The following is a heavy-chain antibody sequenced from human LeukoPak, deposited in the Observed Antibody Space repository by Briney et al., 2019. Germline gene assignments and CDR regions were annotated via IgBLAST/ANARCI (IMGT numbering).Heavy chain of an antibody. CDR3: ARESEGTHHDSTAAFHY. V-gene: IGHV4-39*02. CDR1: GGSISSSYYY. J-gene: IGHJ4*02. D-gene: IGHD3-22*01. CDR2: IYYSGST. Sequence: SETLSLTCTVSGGSISSSYYYWGWIRQPPGKGLEWIGSIYYSGSTYYNPSLKSRVTISVDTSKNQFSLKLRSVTAADTAVYYCARESEGTHHDSTAAFHYWGQGILVTVSS.